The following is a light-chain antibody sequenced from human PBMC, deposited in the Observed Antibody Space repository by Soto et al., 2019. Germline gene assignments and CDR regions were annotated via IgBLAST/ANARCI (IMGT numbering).Light chain of an antibody. CDR2: KAS. V-gene: IGKV1-5*03. CDR1: QSISSW. J-gene: IGKJ1*01. Sequence: DIQMTQSPSTLSASVGDRVTITCRASQSISSWLTWYQQKAGQAPKLLIYKASIVESGVPSRLSRSGSGTEFTLTISSLQPDDSATYYCQQYSYFATFGQGTRVEVK. CDR3: QQYSYFAT.